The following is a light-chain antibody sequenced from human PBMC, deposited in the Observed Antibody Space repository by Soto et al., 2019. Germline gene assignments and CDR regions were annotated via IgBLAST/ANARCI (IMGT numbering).Light chain of an antibody. CDR2: GVS. CDR1: QSVTSN. J-gene: IGKJ1*01. Sequence: DIGLTHTLATLSISTLDTATLSFRASQSVTSNLAWYQQKPGQAPRLLIYGVSTRATGIPDRFSGSGSGTEFTLTISSLQAEDFAVYYCQQYNNWPHTWKFGQGAKADVK. V-gene: IGKV3-15*01. CDR3: QQYNNWPHTWK.